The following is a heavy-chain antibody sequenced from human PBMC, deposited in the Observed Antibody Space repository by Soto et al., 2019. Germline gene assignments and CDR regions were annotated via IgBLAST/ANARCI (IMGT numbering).Heavy chain of an antibody. CDR1: GFTFSSYA. CDR3: ARDPPDFSSSWFGMDV. Sequence: GGSLRLSCAASGFTFSSYAMHWVRQAPGKGLEWVAVISYDGSNKYYADSVRGRFTISRDNSKNTLYLQMNSLRAEDTAVYFCARDPPDFSSSWFGMDVWGQGTTVTVSS. J-gene: IGHJ6*02. V-gene: IGHV3-30-3*01. CDR2: ISYDGSNK. D-gene: IGHD6-13*01.